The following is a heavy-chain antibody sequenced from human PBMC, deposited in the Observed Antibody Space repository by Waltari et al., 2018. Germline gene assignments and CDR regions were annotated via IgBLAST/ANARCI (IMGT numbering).Heavy chain of an antibody. V-gene: IGHV4-34*01. CDR3: ARLWKYNGNYEGGFDY. CDR1: GGSFSGYY. Sequence: QVQLQQWGAGLLKPSETLSLTCAVYGGSFSGYYWSWIRQPPGKGLEWIGEINHSGSTNYNPSLKSRVTISVDTSKNQFSLKLSSVTAADTAVYYCARLWKYNGNYEGGFDYWGQGTLVTVSS. CDR2: INHSGST. J-gene: IGHJ4*02. D-gene: IGHD1-7*01.